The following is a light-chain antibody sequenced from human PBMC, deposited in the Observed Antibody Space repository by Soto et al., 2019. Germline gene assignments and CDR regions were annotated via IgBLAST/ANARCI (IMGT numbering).Light chain of an antibody. CDR2: LTS. CDR3: HQRQSWPRT. J-gene: IGKJ5*01. V-gene: IGKV3-11*01. Sequence: EIVLTQSPATLSAFPGDRVTLSCRASQAVNTRLAWYQHKPGQAPRLLIYLTSNRAAGVPSRFSAWGSETDFTLTISDVQPEDFAVYYCHQRQSWPRTFGQGTRREIK. CDR1: QAVNTR.